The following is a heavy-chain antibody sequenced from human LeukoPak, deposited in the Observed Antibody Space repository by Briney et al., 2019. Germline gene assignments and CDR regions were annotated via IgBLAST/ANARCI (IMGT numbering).Heavy chain of an antibody. CDR3: ARRVYSSWYSIGPTHDTNFDY. Sequence: SETLSLTCTVSGGSISSYYWSWIRQPPGKGLEWIGYISYSGSTNYNPSLKSRVTMSVDTSKNQFSLKLSSVTAADTAVYYCARRVYSSWYSIGPTHDTNFDYWGQGTLVTVSS. J-gene: IGHJ4*02. D-gene: IGHD6-13*01. CDR2: ISYSGST. V-gene: IGHV4-59*08. CDR1: GGSISSYY.